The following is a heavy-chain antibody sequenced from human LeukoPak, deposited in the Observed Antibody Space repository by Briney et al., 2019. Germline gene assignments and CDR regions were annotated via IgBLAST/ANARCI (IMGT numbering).Heavy chain of an antibody. CDR1: GFTFSSYW. J-gene: IGHJ6*03. D-gene: IGHD3-16*01. V-gene: IGHV3-74*01. CDR2: INSDGSST. CDR3: ARIDGPTVFTYYMDL. Sequence: PGGSLRLSCAASGFTFSSYWKHWVRQAPGKGLVWVSRINSDGSSTSYADSVKGRFTISRDNAKNTLYLQMNSLRAEDTAVYYCARIDGPTVFTYYMDLWGKGTTVTVAS.